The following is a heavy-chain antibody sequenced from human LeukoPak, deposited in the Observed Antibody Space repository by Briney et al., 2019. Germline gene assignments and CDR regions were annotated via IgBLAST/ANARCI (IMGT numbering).Heavy chain of an antibody. CDR3: AKRGIVIRAVIIIGFHKEAYYFDY. CDR1: GFTFTNYW. D-gene: IGHD3-10*01. CDR2: ISERGGST. J-gene: IGHJ4*02. V-gene: IGHV3-23*01. Sequence: GGSLRLSCVVSGFTFTNYWMSWVRQAPGKGLEWVSGISERGGSTNYADSVKGRFIISRDTSKNTVYLQMNSLRVEDTAVYFCAKRGIVIRAVIIIGFHKEAYYFDYWGQGILVTVSS.